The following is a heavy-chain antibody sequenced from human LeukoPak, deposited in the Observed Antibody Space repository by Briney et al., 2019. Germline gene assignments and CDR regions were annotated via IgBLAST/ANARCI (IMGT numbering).Heavy chain of an antibody. CDR1: GGSVSGYY. CDR3: ATGRYGAYGDY. CDR2: IFHGGST. V-gene: IGHV4-34*01. Sequence: PSETLSLTCAVYGGSVSGYYWSGIRQPPGKGLGWVGEIFHGGSTSYNPSLKSRVTISVDTSKNQFSLKLTSVTAADTAVYSCATGRYGAYGDYWGQGTLVTVSS. D-gene: IGHD4/OR15-4a*01. J-gene: IGHJ4*02.